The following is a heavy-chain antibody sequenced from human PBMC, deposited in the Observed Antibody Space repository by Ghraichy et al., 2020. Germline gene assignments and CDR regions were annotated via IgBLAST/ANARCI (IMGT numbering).Heavy chain of an antibody. Sequence: GESLNISCAASGFTFSGYALNWVRQAPGKGLEWVSGIVDTGRSTSYAGSVQGRFTVSRDKSKNTLYLQMTSLRAEDTALYYCVLEYISSFQHWGQATLVTVSS. V-gene: IGHV3-23*01. J-gene: IGHJ1*01. CDR3: VLEYISSFQH. D-gene: IGHD6-6*01. CDR1: GFTFSGYA. CDR2: IVDTGRST.